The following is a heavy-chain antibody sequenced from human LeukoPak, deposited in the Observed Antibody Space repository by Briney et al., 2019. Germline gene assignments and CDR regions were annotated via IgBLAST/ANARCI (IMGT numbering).Heavy chain of an antibody. D-gene: IGHD5-18*01. J-gene: IGHJ4*02. CDR2: ITNDGRNK. Sequence: PGGSLRLSCAASGFTFSNYGMHWVRQAPGKGLEWVAVITNDGRNKYYADSVKGRFTISRDNSKNSVYLQMNSLRAEDTAVYYCARAITNYGYIFDYWGQGTLVTVSS. CDR3: ARAITNYGYIFDY. CDR1: GFTFSNYG. V-gene: IGHV3-30*03.